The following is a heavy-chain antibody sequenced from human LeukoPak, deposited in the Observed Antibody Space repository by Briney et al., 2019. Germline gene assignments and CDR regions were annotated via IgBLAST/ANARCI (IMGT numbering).Heavy chain of an antibody. CDR1: GGTFSSYA. CDR3: ASNYDSSGLSLDY. CDR2: IIPIFDTA. Sequence: ASVKVSCKASGGTFSSYAISWVRQAPGQGLEWMGGIIPIFDTANYAQKFQGRVTITADESTSTAHMELSSLRSEDTAVYYCASNYDSSGLSLDYWGQGTLVTVSS. D-gene: IGHD3-22*01. J-gene: IGHJ4*02. V-gene: IGHV1-69*13.